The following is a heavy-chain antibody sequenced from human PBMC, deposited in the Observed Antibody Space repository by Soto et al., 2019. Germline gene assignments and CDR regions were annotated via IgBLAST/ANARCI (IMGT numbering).Heavy chain of an antibody. CDR1: GSTFDDYA. D-gene: IGHD6-13*01. J-gene: IGHJ5*02. Sequence: KSGGSLRLSCAASGSTFDDYAMHWVRQVPGKGLEWVSSISSSSSYIYYADSVKGRFTISRDNAKNSLYLQMNSLRAEDTAVYYCAREVPYSSSWYGWFDPWGQGTLVTVSS. CDR2: ISSSSSYI. CDR3: AREVPYSSSWYGWFDP. V-gene: IGHV3-21*01.